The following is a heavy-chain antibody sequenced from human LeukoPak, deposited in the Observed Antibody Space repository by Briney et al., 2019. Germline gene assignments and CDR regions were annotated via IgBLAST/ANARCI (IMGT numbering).Heavy chain of an antibody. CDR1: GGSISSGGHS. D-gene: IGHD5-12*01. J-gene: IGHJ5*02. Sequence: SETLSLTCAVSGGSISSGGHSWSWIRQPPGKGLEWIGYIYYSGSTNYNPSLKSRVTISVDTSKNQFSLKLSSVTAADTAVYYCAREERPIVATTKGSNWFDPWGQGTLVTVSS. CDR3: AREERPIVATTKGSNWFDP. V-gene: IGHV4-61*08. CDR2: IYYSGST.